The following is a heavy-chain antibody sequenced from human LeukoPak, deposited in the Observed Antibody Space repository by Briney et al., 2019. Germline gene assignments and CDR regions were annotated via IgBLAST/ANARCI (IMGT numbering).Heavy chain of an antibody. CDR2: ISSDGGNE. J-gene: IGHJ4*02. D-gene: IGHD6-13*01. V-gene: IGHV3-30*03. Sequence: PGGSLRLSCAASGFTFSTYAMHWVRQAPGNGLEWVAVISSDGGNEYYPDSVKGRFTISRDNSKNTLYLQMNSLRAEDTAVYYCARRGTSSSWAHFDYWGQGTLVTVSS. CDR3: ARRGTSSSWAHFDY. CDR1: GFTFSTYA.